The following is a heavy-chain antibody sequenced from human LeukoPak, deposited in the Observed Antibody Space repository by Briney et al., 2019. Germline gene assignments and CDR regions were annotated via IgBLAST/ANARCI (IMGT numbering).Heavy chain of an antibody. CDR1: GGTFSSYA. CDR3: ARSSSGSYTFDY. J-gene: IGHJ4*02. V-gene: IGHV1-69*04. Sequence: SVKVSCKASGGTFSSYAISWVRQAPGQGLEWMGRIIPILGIANYVQKFQGRVTITADKSTSTAYMELSSLRSEDTAVYYCARSSSGSYTFDYWGQGTLVTVSS. D-gene: IGHD1-26*01. CDR2: IIPILGIA.